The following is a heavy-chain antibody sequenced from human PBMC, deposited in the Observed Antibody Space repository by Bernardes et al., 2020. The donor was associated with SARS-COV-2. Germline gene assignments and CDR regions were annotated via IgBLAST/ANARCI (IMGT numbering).Heavy chain of an antibody. V-gene: IGHV3-21*01. D-gene: IGHD2-21*02. CDR2: MSSSGSYI. Sequence: GYLSPSCAGSGFNVYHYNMNWVRPAPGKGLEWVSSMSSSGSYIYYADLLKGRLTISRDNSRNPLWLQMDSLRAEDTAVYYCARDLSPCGGDCWGGGAFDYWGQGSPVTVSS. CDR3: ARDLSPCGGDCWGGGAFDY. J-gene: IGHJ4*02. CDR1: GFNVYHYN.